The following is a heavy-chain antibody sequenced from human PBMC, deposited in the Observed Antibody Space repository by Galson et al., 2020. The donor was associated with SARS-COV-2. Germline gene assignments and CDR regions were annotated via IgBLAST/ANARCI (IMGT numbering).Heavy chain of an antibody. J-gene: IGHJ4*02. CDR2: IYHSGST. CDR1: GYSISSGYY. CDR3: ASSLWAKQWLVPWYFDY. D-gene: IGHD6-19*01. V-gene: IGHV4-38-2*02. Sequence: ASETLSLTCTVSGYSISSGYYWGWIRQPPGKGLEWIGSIYHSGSTYYNPSLKSRVTISVDTSKNQFSLKLSSVTAADTAVYYCASSLWAKQWLVPWYFDYWGQGTLVTVSS.